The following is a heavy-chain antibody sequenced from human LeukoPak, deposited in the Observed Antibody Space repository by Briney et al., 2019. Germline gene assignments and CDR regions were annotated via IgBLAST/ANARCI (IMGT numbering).Heavy chain of an antibody. Sequence: PGGSLRLSCAASGFTFSSYAMSWIRQAPGKGLGWVSYISSSGSTIYYADSVKGRFTISRDNAKNSLYLQMNSLRAEDTAVYYCARDGTADYYDDKEANDYWGQGTLVTVSS. D-gene: IGHD3-22*01. J-gene: IGHJ4*02. CDR2: ISSSGSTI. V-gene: IGHV3-11*04. CDR1: GFTFSSYA. CDR3: ARDGTADYYDDKEANDY.